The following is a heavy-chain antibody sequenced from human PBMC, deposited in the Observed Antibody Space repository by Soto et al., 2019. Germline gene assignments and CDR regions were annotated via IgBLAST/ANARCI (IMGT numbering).Heavy chain of an antibody. CDR1: GFTFSDYW. CDR2: IKQDGREL. CDR3: ARHTGTYWDY. J-gene: IGHJ4*02. D-gene: IGHD1-26*01. V-gene: IGHV3-7*03. Sequence: EVQLVESGGGFVQPGGCLRLSCAASGFTFSDYWMTWVRQAPGKGLEWVANIKQDGRELFSFDSVKGRFTISRDNAKSSLSLEMNSLRAEDTALYDCARHTGTYWDYWGQGILVTVSS.